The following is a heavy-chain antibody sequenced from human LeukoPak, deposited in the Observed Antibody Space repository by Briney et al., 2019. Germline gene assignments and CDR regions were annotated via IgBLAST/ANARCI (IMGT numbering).Heavy chain of an antibody. Sequence: PSETLSLTCSVSGGSISSSPNSWGWVRHPPGKGLGWIGSISYSWSTYYNPSLKSRVSISADTSKNQVSLKVSSVTAADTAVYYCARHSGDLLTGYYLRWFDPWGQGILVTVSS. V-gene: IGHV4-39*01. D-gene: IGHD3-9*01. CDR1: GGSISSSPNS. CDR3: ARHSGDLLTGYYLRWFDP. J-gene: IGHJ5*02. CDR2: ISYSWST.